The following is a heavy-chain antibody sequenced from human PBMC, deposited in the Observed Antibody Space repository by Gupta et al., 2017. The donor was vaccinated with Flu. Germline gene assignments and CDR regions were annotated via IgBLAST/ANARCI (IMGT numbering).Heavy chain of an antibody. D-gene: IGHD3-10*01. J-gene: IGHJ6*02. CDR1: GGSISSSSYY. CDR2: IYYSGST. V-gene: IGHV4-39*01. Sequence: QLQLQESGPGLVKPSETLSLTCTVSGGSISSSSYYWGWIRQPPGKGLEWIGSIYYSGSTYYNPSLKSRVTISVDTSKNQFSLKLSSVTAADTAVYYCARTIRLKYGSGGRIVWGQGTTVTVSS. CDR3: ARTIRLKYGSGGRIV.